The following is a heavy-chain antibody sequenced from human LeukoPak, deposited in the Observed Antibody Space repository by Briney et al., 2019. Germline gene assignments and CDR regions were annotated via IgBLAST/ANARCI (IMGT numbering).Heavy chain of an antibody. J-gene: IGHJ4*02. CDR2: IRYDGSNK. D-gene: IGHD6-13*01. CDR1: GFTFSSYG. V-gene: IGHV3-30*02. Sequence: GWSLRLSCAASGFTFSSYGMHWVRQAPGKGLEGVAFIRYDGSNKYYADSVKGRFTISRDNSKNTLYLQMNSLRAEDTAVYYCAKTRRIAAAGTLFDYWGQGTLVTVSS. CDR3: AKTRRIAAAGTLFDY.